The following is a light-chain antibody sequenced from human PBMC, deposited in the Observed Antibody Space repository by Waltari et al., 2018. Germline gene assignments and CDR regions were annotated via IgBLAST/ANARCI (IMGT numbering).Light chain of an antibody. J-gene: IGKJ1*01. CDR2: GAS. V-gene: IGKV3-15*01. CDR3: QQYNDWPPWT. Sequence: EIVMTQSPDILSVSPGERATLSCRARQSISNNLAWYQQKPGQAPRLLIYGASTRATGIPARFSGSGSGTAFSLTISSLQSEDFAVYYCQQYNDWPPWTFGQGTTVEIK. CDR1: QSISNN.